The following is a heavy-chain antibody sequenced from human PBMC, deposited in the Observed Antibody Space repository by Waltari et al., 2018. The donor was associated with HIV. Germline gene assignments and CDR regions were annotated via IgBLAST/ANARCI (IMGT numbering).Heavy chain of an antibody. CDR3: ARRSVTAVAGTWYYFDY. Sequence: QLQLQESGPGLVKPSETLSLTCTVSGVSISSTSHYWGWIRQPPGKGLEWIGTMYYRGSTYYNPSLKSRVTISVDTSKNQFSLKLSSVTAADTAVYYCARRSVTAVAGTWYYFDYWGQGTLVTVSS. D-gene: IGHD6-19*01. V-gene: IGHV4-39*01. CDR1: GVSISSTSHY. J-gene: IGHJ4*02. CDR2: MYYRGST.